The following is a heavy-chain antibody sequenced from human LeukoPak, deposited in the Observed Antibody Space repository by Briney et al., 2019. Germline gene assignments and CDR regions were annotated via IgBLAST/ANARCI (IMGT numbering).Heavy chain of an antibody. V-gene: IGHV3-23*01. CDR1: GFTFSSYV. J-gene: IGHJ4*02. CDR2: ISGSGGST. D-gene: IGHD6-19*01. CDR3: AKADGRSGWYQVFDY. Sequence: GGSLRLSCAASGFTFSSYVMSWVRQAPGKGLEWVSAISGSGGSTYYADSVKGRFTISRDNSKNTLYLQMNSLRAEDTAVYYCAKADGRSGWYQVFDYWGQGTLVTVSS.